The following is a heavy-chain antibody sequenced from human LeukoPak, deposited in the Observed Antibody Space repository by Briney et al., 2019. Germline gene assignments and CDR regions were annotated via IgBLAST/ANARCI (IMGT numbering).Heavy chain of an antibody. J-gene: IGHJ6*02. Sequence: PSETLSLTCTVSGGSISSYYWSWIRQPPGKGLEWIGYIYYSGSTNYNPSLKSRVTISVDTTKNQFSLKVSSVTAADTAVYYCARGLKGDSTQIYYYYGMDVWGQGTTVTVSS. CDR1: GGSISSYY. CDR3: ARGLKGDSTQIYYYYGMDV. D-gene: IGHD3-16*01. CDR2: IYYSGST. V-gene: IGHV4-59*12.